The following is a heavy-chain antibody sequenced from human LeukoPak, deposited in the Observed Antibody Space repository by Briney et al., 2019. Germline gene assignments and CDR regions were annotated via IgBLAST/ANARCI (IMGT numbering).Heavy chain of an antibody. V-gene: IGHV4-59*01. CDR1: GVSINSYY. D-gene: IGHD5-24*01. Sequence: PSETLSLTCTVSGVSINSYYWSWIRQPPGKGLEWIGYLYYSGSTNYNPSLKSRVTISVDTSKNQFSLKMSSVTAADTAVYYCARARDGHINNWFDPWGQGTLVTVSS. J-gene: IGHJ5*02. CDR3: ARARDGHINNWFDP. CDR2: LYYSGST.